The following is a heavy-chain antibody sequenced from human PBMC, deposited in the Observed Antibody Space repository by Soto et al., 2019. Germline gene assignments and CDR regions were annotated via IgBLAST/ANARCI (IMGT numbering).Heavy chain of an antibody. D-gene: IGHD1-1*01. V-gene: IGHV1-24*01. Sequence: GASVKVSCKVSGYTLTELSMHWVRQAPGKGLEWMGGFDPEDGETIYAQKFQGRVTMTEDTSTDTAYMELSSLRSEDTAVYYCAKGEMERRSFDYCGQGNLVTVSS. CDR1: GYTLTELS. J-gene: IGHJ4*02. CDR3: AKGEMERRSFDY. CDR2: FDPEDGET.